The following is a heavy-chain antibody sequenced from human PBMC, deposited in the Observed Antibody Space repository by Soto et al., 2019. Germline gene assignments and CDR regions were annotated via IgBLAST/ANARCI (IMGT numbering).Heavy chain of an antibody. CDR1: GFTFTSPA. Sequence: ASVKVSCKASGFTFTSPAVQWVRQARGQRLEWIGWIVVGSGNTNYAQKFQERVTITRDMSTSTAYMELSSLRSEDTAVYYCAADSSRYSSGWYRLDPWGQGTMVTVYS. J-gene: IGHJ5*02. CDR2: IVVGSGNT. V-gene: IGHV1-58*01. CDR3: AADSSRYSSGWYRLDP. D-gene: IGHD6-19*01.